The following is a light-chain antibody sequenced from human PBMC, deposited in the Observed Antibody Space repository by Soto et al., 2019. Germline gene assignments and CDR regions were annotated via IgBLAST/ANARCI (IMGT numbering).Light chain of an antibody. CDR3: QQSYSTPLT. CDR1: QNISRY. V-gene: IGKV1-39*01. Sequence: DIQMTQAPSPLSASVGDRVTITCRASQNISRYLNWYQQKPGKAPKFLIYGASSLQSGVPSRFSGSGSGTDFILTISSLQPEDFATYYCQQSYSTPLTFGGGTKVDIK. CDR2: GAS. J-gene: IGKJ4*01.